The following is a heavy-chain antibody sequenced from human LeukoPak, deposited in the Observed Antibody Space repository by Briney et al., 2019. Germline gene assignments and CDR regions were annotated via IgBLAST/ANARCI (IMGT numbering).Heavy chain of an antibody. Sequence: GASVKVSCKASGYIFTSYGISWVRQAPGQGPEWMGWISTNKGNTNYAQRLQGRVIMTTDTSTSTAYMELRSLRSDDTAIYYCVRDIQWRFDPWGQGTLVTVSS. CDR2: ISTNKGNT. CDR3: VRDIQWRFDP. CDR1: GYIFTSYG. V-gene: IGHV1-18*01. D-gene: IGHD2-8*01. J-gene: IGHJ5*02.